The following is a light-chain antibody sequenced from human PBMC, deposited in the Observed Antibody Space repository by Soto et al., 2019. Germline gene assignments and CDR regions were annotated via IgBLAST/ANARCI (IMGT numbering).Light chain of an antibody. CDR2: EVS. CDR3: SLYTTSSTVL. V-gene: IGLV2-18*01. CDR1: SSDLDTYNR. J-gene: IGLJ2*01. Sequence: QSALTQPPSVSGSPGQSVTISCTGTSSDLDTYNRVSWYQKSPGTAPRLMIYEVSNRPSGVPDRFSGSKSGNTASLTISGLQAEDEADYYCSLYTTSSTVLFGGGTKVTVL.